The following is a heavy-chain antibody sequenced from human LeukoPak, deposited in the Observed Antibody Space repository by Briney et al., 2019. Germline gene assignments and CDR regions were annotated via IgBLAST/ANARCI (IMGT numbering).Heavy chain of an antibody. CDR1: GGTFSSYA. D-gene: IGHD2-2*03. CDR2: IIPIFGTA. J-gene: IGHJ6*02. V-gene: IGHV1-69*01. CDR3: ARLGFGYCSSTSCYYYYGMDV. Sequence: SVKVSCKASGGTFSSYAISWVRQAPGQGLEWMGGIIPIFGTANYAQKFQGRVTITADESTSTAYMELSSLRSEDTAVYYCARLGFGYCSSTSCYYYYGMDVWGQGTTVTVSS.